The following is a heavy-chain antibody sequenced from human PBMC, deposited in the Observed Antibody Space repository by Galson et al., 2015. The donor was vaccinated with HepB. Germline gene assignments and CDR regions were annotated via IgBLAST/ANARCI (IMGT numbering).Heavy chain of an antibody. CDR3: ARDRGHIVVAYYFDY. D-gene: IGHD2-21*01. V-gene: IGHV3-74*01. CDR2: INSDGSST. Sequence: LRLSCAASGFTFSSYWMHWVRQAPGKGLVWVSRINSDGSSTSYADSVKGRFTISRDNAKNTLYLQMNSLRAEDTAVYYCARDRGHIVVAYYFDYWGQGTLVTVSS. CDR1: GFTFSSYW. J-gene: IGHJ4*02.